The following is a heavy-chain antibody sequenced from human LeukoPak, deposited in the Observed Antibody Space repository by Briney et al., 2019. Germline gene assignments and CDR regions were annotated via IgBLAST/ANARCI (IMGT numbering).Heavy chain of an antibody. CDR2: INPSGGST. CDR3: ARGGYAGDYYYHGMDV. CDR1: GYTFTSYY. V-gene: IGHV1-46*01. J-gene: IGHJ6*02. Sequence: ASVKVSCKASGYTFTSYYMHWVRQAPRQGLEWMGIINPSGGSTSYAQKFQGRVTMTRDTSTSTVYMELSSLRSEDTAVYYCARGGYAGDYYYHGMDVWGQGTTVTVSS. D-gene: IGHD5-12*01.